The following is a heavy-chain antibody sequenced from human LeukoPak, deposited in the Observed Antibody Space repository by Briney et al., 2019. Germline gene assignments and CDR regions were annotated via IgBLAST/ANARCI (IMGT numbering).Heavy chain of an antibody. Sequence: GGSLRPSCAASGFTFNRYWMTWVRQAPGKGLEWVSLIYAGGGTFYSDSVKSRFTISRHNSENTLYLQMNNLRAEDTAFYYCARVGVGTVAGNYFDDWGQGTLVTVSS. D-gene: IGHD6-19*01. CDR2: IYAGGGT. CDR1: GFTFNRYW. J-gene: IGHJ4*02. CDR3: ARVGVGTVAGNYFDD. V-gene: IGHV3-53*04.